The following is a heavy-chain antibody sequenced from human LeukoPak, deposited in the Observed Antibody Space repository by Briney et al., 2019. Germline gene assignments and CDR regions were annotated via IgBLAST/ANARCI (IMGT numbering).Heavy chain of an antibody. Sequence: TGGSLRLSCAASGFIFSSYWMHWVRQAPGKGLVWVSRINTDVSSTTYADSVKGRFTISRDNAKNTLYLLMNSLTAEDTAVYYCARDQTPSFSYGSGVFDIWGQGTMVTVSS. CDR3: ARDQTPSFSYGSGVFDI. V-gene: IGHV3-74*01. J-gene: IGHJ3*02. D-gene: IGHD3-10*01. CDR1: GFIFSSYW. CDR2: INTDVSST.